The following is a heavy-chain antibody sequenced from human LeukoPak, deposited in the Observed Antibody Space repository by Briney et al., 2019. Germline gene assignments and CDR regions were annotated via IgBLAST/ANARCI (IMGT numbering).Heavy chain of an antibody. CDR3: TRAGELLWFGELLSYY. J-gene: IGHJ4*02. V-gene: IGHV3-49*03. CDR1: GFTFGDYA. D-gene: IGHD3-10*01. CDR2: IRSKAYGGTT. Sequence: GGSLRLSCTASGFTFGDYAMSWFRQAPGKGLEWVGFIRSKAYGGTTEYAASVKGRFTISRDDSKSIAYLQMNSLKTEDTAVYYCTRAGELLWFGELLSYYWGQGTLVTVSS.